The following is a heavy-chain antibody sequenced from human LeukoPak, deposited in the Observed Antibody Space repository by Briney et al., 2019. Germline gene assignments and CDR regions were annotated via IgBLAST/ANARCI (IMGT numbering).Heavy chain of an antibody. V-gene: IGHV3-30*15. CDR2: TSYDGNKK. CDR1: GFTLTYYA. Sequence: PGGSLRLSCAASGFTLTYYAMHWVRQAPGKGLEWVAVTSYDGNKKYYADSVKGRFTISRDSSKNTLYLQMSSLRAEDTAVYYCARSSYDYGGIEGPFDYWGQRTLVTVSS. J-gene: IGHJ4*02. CDR3: ARSSYDYGGIEGPFDY. D-gene: IGHD4-23*01.